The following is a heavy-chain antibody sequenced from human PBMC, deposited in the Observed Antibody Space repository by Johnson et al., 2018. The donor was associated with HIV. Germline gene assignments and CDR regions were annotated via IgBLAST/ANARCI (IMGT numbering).Heavy chain of an antibody. V-gene: IGHV3-9*01. Sequence: VQLVESGGGLVQRGGSLRLSCAASGFTFDDYAMHWVRQAPGKGLEWVSGISWNSGSIGYADSVKGRFTNSRDNAKNSLYLQMNSLRDEDTAVYYCVTAERGSAWGQGTTVTVSS. CDR1: GFTFDDYA. CDR3: VTAERGSA. D-gene: IGHD1-1*01. J-gene: IGHJ3*01. CDR2: ISWNSGSI.